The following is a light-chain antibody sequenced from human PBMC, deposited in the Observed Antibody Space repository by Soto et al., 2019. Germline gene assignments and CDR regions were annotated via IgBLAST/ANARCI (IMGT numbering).Light chain of an antibody. J-gene: IGKJ1*01. Sequence: DIQMTQSPSTLSASVGDRVTITSRASQSISSWLAWYQQKPGKAPKVXIYKASTLESGVPSRFSGSGSGTEFSLTISSLQPEDFETDYCQKYDSATRTFGQGTKVDIK. CDR1: QSISSW. V-gene: IGKV1-5*03. CDR3: QKYDSATRT. CDR2: KAS.